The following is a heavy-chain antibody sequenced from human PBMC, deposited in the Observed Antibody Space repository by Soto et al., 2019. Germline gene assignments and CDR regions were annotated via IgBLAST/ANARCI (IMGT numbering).Heavy chain of an antibody. CDR3: ARPSPRYCSGGSCLEFPDAFDI. Sequence: SETLSLTCTVSGGPISSSSYYWGWIRQPPGKGLEWIGSIYYSGSTYYNPSLKSRVTISVDTSKNQFSLKLSSVTAADTAVYYCARPSPRYCSGGSCLEFPDAFDIWGQGTMVTVSS. D-gene: IGHD2-15*01. CDR1: GGPISSSSYY. J-gene: IGHJ3*02. CDR2: IYYSGST. V-gene: IGHV4-39*01.